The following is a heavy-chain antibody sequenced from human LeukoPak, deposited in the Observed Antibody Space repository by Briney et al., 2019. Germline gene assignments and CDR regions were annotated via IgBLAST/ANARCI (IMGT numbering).Heavy chain of an antibody. V-gene: IGHV1-24*01. CDR2: FDPEDGET. CDR1: GYTLTELS. CDR3: AVNYYDSSRMVYYMDV. Sequence: ASVKVSCKVSGYTLTELSMHWVRQAPGKGLEWMGGFDPEDGETIYAQKFQGRVTMTEDTSTDTAYMELRSLRSDDTAVYYCAVNYYDSSRMVYYMDVWGKGTTVTVSS. D-gene: IGHD3-22*01. J-gene: IGHJ6*03.